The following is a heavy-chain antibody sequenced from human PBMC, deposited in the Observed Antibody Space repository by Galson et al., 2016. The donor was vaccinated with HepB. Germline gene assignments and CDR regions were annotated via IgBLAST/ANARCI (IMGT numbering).Heavy chain of an antibody. CDR3: ARNRLGWSLLEAIDS. D-gene: IGHD2-15*01. V-gene: IGHV3-30-3*01. CDR2: ISYDGNNK. J-gene: IGHJ4*02. CDR1: GFNFRTYA. Sequence: SLRLSCAASGFNFRTYAMHWVRQAPGKGLEWVAVISYDGNNKYYAHSVEGRVTISRDNSKNTLYLQMNSLRAEDTAVYYCARNRLGWSLLEAIDSWGQGTLVTVSS.